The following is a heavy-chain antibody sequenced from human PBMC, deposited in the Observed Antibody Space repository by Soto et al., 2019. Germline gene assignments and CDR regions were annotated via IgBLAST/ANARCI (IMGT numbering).Heavy chain of an antibody. J-gene: IGHJ2*01. Sequence: QVQLVQSGAEVKKPGASVKVSCTTYGYTFSDYFLHWWRQSPGQGPEWMVFVNPKRGGTEYALKFQGRVTMTRDTSSSTVYMYLSGLTSDDTAIYYCARDSGIPGRYWYFGLWGRGTLVTVSS. CDR2: VNPKRGGT. V-gene: IGHV1-2*02. CDR3: ARDSGIPGRYWYFGL. D-gene: IGHD3-9*01. CDR1: GYTFSDYF.